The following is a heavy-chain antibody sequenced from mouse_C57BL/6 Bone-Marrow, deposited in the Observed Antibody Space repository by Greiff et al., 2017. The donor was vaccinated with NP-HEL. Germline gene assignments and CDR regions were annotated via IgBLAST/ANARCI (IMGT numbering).Heavy chain of an antibody. CDR1: GFTFSDFY. CDR3: ARDAQTAMDY. CDR2: SRNKANDYTT. J-gene: IGHJ4*01. V-gene: IGHV7-1*01. Sequence: EVKLVESGGGLVQSGRSLRLSCATSGFTFSDFYMEWVRQAPGKGLEWIAASRNKANDYTTEYSASVQGRFIVSRDTSQSILYLQMNALRAEDTAFYYCARDAQTAMDYWGQGTSVTVSS.